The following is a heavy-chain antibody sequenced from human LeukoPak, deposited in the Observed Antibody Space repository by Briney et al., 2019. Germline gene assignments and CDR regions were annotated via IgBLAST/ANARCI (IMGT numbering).Heavy chain of an antibody. D-gene: IGHD3-22*01. CDR1: GGSFSGYY. J-gene: IGHJ3*02. V-gene: IGHV4-34*01. CDR3: ARNYYDSSGYYYAWTFDI. CDR2: INHSGST. Sequence: SETLSLTCAVYGGSFSGYYWSWIRQPPGKGLEWIGEINHSGSTNYNPSLKSRVTISVDTSKNQFSLKLSSVTAADTAVYYFARNYYDSSGYYYAWTFDIWGQGTMVTVSS.